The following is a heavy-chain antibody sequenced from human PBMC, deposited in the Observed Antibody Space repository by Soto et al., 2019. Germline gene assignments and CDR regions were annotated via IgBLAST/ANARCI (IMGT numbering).Heavy chain of an antibody. CDR3: AKSSVRQWLVPYYYYGMDV. J-gene: IGHJ6*02. CDR1: GFTFSSYG. Sequence: GGSLRLSCAASGFTFSSYGMHWVRQAPGKGLEWVAVISYDGSNKYYADSVKGRFTISRDNSKNTLYLQMNSLRAEDTAVYYCAKSSVRQWLVPYYYYGMDVWGQGTTVTVSS. D-gene: IGHD6-19*01. V-gene: IGHV3-30*18. CDR2: ISYDGSNK.